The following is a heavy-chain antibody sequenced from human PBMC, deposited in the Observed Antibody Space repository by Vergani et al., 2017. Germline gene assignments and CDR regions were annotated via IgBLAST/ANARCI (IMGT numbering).Heavy chain of an antibody. CDR1: GGTFSSYT. D-gene: IGHD5-12*01. V-gene: IGHV1-69*02. CDR3: ATGGSLGGRGYGYRVDSFYI. CDR2: IIPILGIA. Sequence: QVQLVQSGAEVKKPGSSVKVSCKASGGTFSSYTISWVRQAPGQGLEWMGRIIPILGIANYAQKFQARVTITADKSTGTAYMELSSLRSEDTAVYYCATGGSLGGRGYGYRVDSFYIWGQGTMVTVSS. J-gene: IGHJ3*02.